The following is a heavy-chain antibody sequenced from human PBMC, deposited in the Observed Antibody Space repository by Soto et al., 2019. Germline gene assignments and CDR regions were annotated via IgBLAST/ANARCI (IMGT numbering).Heavy chain of an antibody. Sequence: XGSLILSCATSGFTFIDYAMHGVRQAPGKGLEWVAFISRDGSLKYYTDSVKGRFTISRDDSRGTVYLRMNSPRSDDTAVYYCARDWNHGDLDYWGQGTLVTVSS. CDR1: GFTFIDYA. V-gene: IGHV3-30-3*01. CDR2: ISRDGSLK. CDR3: ARDWNHGDLDY. D-gene: IGHD1-1*01. J-gene: IGHJ4*02.